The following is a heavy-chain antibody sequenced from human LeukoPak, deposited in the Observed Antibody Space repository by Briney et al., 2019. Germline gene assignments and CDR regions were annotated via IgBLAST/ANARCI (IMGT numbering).Heavy chain of an antibody. CDR1: GGTFSSYA. V-gene: IGHV1-69*05. J-gene: IGHJ3*02. D-gene: IGHD6-19*01. Sequence: SVKVSCKASGGTFSSYAISWVRQAPGQGLEWMGRIIPIFGTANYAQKFQGRGTITTDESTSTAYMELSSLRSEDTAVYYCARDQIAVAGNAFDIWGQGTMVTVSS. CDR3: ARDQIAVAGNAFDI. CDR2: IIPIFGTA.